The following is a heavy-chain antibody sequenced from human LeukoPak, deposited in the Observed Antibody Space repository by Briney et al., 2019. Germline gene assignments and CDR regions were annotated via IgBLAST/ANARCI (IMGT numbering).Heavy chain of an antibody. V-gene: IGHV1-69*04. CDR3: ARAHYDSGRFDWGPKTSYYGMDV. D-gene: IGHD3-22*01. CDR1: GGTFSSYA. CDR2: IIPILGIA. J-gene: IGHJ6*02. Sequence: ASVKVSCKASGGTFSSYAISWVRQAPGQGLEWMGRIIPILGIANYAQKFQGRVTITADKSTSTAYMELSSLRSEDTAVYYCARAHYDSGRFDWGPKTSYYGMDVWGQGTTVTVSS.